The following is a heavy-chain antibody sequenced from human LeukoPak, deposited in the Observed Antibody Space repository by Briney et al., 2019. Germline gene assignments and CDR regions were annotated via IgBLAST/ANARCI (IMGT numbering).Heavy chain of an antibody. CDR3: AATVDNAFDI. Sequence: SETLSLTCAVSGGPISSGGYSWSWIRQPPGKGLEWIGYIYHSGSTYYHPSLKSRVTISVDRSKNQFSLKLSSVTAADTAVYYFAATVDNAFDIWGQGTMVTVSS. D-gene: IGHD4-17*01. CDR1: GGPISSGGYS. J-gene: IGHJ3*02. CDR2: IYHSGST. V-gene: IGHV4-30-2*01.